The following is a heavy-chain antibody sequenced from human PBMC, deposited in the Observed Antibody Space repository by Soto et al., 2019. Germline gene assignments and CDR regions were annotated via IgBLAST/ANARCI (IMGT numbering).Heavy chain of an antibody. CDR2: IYPGDYDI. J-gene: IGHJ4*02. CDR3: ARLNSKGEQLRLVF. D-gene: IGHD1-26*01. Sequence: ECLKISCQASGYSFTDYWIGWVRQMTGKGQEWKGIIYPGDYDIRYSPSFKGQVTSSGDKSISTAYLQWSSLKASDTAMFYCARLNSKGEQLRLVFWAQGILVTVSS. CDR1: GYSFTDYW. V-gene: IGHV5-51*01.